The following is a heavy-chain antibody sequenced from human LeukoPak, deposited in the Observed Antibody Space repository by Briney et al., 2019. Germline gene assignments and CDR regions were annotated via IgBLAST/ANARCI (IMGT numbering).Heavy chain of an antibody. V-gene: IGHV3-23*01. CDR3: AKDGVVVVAATSDY. CDR1: GFTFSSSA. J-gene: IGHJ4*02. D-gene: IGHD2-15*01. Sequence: GGSLRLSCAASGFTFSSSAMSWVRQAPGKGLEWVSAISGSGGSTYYADSVKGRFTISRDNSKNTLYLQMNSLRAEDTAVYYCAKDGVVVVAATSDYWGQATLVTVSS. CDR2: ISGSGGST.